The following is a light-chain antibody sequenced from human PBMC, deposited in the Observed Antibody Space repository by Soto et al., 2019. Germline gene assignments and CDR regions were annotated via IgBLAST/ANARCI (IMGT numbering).Light chain of an antibody. V-gene: IGLV2-14*03. Sequence: QSALTQPASVSGSPGQSITMSCTGTNSDIGAYDYVSWYQHHPGKPPKLMIFHVSNRPSGVSDRFSGSKSGNTASLTISGLQAEDEADYYCQSYTTSRTVVFGGGTKLTVL. CDR3: QSYTTSRTVV. CDR1: NSDIGAYDY. CDR2: HVS. J-gene: IGLJ2*01.